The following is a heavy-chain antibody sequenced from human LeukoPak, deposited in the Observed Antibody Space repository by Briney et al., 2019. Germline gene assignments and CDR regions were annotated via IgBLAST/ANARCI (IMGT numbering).Heavy chain of an antibody. CDR1: GGSISSGGYY. V-gene: IGHV4-31*03. J-gene: IGHJ4*02. D-gene: IGHD2-21*01. CDR2: IYYSGST. CDR3: ARGVFSILPYFDY. Sequence: KPSETLSLTCTVSGGSISSGGYYWSWISQHPGKGLEWIGYIYYSGSTYYNPSLKSRVTISVDTSKNQFSLKLSSVTAADTAVYYCARGVFSILPYFDYWGQGTLVTVSS.